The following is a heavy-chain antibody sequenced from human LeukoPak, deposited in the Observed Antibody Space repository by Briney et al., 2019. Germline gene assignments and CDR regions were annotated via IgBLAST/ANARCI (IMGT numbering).Heavy chain of an antibody. Sequence: PGRSLRLSCAASGFTFSDYGMHWVRQAPGKGLEWLAHIWYDGSNPPYADSVKGRFTISRDNSGNTLYLQMNSLRAEDTAVYYCTTEYSDVTAFDYWGQGTLVTVSS. D-gene: IGHD4-11*01. J-gene: IGHJ4*02. CDR2: IWYDGSNP. V-gene: IGHV3-33*01. CDR3: TTEYSDVTAFDY. CDR1: GFTFSDYG.